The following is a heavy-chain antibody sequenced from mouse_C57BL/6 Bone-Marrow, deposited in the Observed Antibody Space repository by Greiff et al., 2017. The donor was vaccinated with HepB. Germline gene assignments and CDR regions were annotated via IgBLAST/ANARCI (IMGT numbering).Heavy chain of an antibody. CDR2: IHPNSGST. D-gene: IGHD1-1*01. Sequence: QVQLQQPGAELVKPGASVKLSCKASGYTFTSYWMHWVKQRPGQGLEWIGMIHPNSGSTNYNEKFKSKATLTVDKSSSTAYMQLSSLTSEDSAVYYCARPVITTVVGGGYFDYWGQGTTLTVSS. CDR3: ARPVITTVVGGGYFDY. CDR1: GYTFTSYW. V-gene: IGHV1-64*01. J-gene: IGHJ2*01.